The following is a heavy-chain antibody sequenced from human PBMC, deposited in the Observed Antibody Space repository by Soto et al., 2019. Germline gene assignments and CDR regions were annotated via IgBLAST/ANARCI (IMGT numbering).Heavy chain of an antibody. D-gene: IGHD3-3*01. CDR3: ERDILELSAAGAHSYCYYGLDV. J-gene: IGHJ6*02. V-gene: IGHV3-33*01. Sequence: VLTCGGVIWYDGSNKYYADSVKGRFTISRDNSKNTLYLQMNSLRAEDTAVYYCERDILELSAAGAHSYCYYGLDVSGQ. CDR2: IWYDGSNK.